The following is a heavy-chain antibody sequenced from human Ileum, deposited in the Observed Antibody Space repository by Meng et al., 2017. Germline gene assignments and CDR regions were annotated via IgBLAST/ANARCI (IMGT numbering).Heavy chain of an antibody. CDR2: IDTDGIGT. V-gene: IGHV3-74*01. CDR1: GFTCSSYW. Sequence: EVQLVESGGGLVPPGGSLRLSCTASGFTCSSYWMHWVRQAPGKGLAWVSRIDTDGIGTTYADSVKGRFTISRDNAKNTLYLQMNSLRDEDTAVYYCVRLGGSSPVDYWGQGILVTVSS. CDR3: VRLGGSSPVDY. D-gene: IGHD6-6*01. J-gene: IGHJ4*02.